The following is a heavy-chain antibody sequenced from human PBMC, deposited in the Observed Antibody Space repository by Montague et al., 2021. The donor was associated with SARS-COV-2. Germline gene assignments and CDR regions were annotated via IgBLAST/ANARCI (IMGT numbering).Heavy chain of an antibody. Sequence: SVKVSCKASGYTFTDYDINWVRQAPGQGLEWMGWMTPKNGYTGYAQKFQGRIALTRDTAIGTAYMELSGLRSDDTAVYYCARNIWGTGTWDYWGQGTLVTVSS. CDR2: MTPKNGYT. J-gene: IGHJ4*02. D-gene: IGHD1-1*01. CDR1: GYTFTDYD. CDR3: ARNIWGTGTWDY. V-gene: IGHV1-8*01.